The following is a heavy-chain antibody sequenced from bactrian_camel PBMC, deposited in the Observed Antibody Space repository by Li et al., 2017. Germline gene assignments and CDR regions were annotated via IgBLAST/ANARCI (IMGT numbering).Heavy chain of an antibody. CDR1: GNVVTTNC. D-gene: IGHD3*01. J-gene: IGHJ4*01. CDR2: IASDGST. CDR3: AADPPLMGGAYCYLDASYYGY. Sequence: HVQLVESGGGSVQAGGSLRLSRELSGNVVTTNCMGWYRQAPGKEREAVASIASDGSTDYAASVKGRFTISKDNAKKTLYLQMNNLKPEDTAMYYCAADPPLMGGAYCYLDASYYGYWGQGTQVTVS. V-gene: IGHV3S53*01.